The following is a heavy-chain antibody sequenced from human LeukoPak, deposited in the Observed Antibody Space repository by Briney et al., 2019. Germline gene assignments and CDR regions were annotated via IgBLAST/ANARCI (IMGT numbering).Heavy chain of an antibody. CDR3: ARVWGIPAPISWFDP. CDR2: IVPIFGKT. Sequence: SVKVSCKASGGSFSSNIIGWVRQGPGQGLEWMGGIVPIFGKTKYAQKFQGRVTITTDESSSTAYMELSSLRSDDTAIYYCARVWGIPAPISWFDPWGQGTLVTVSS. J-gene: IGHJ5*02. CDR1: GGSFSSNI. V-gene: IGHV1-69*05. D-gene: IGHD2-2*01.